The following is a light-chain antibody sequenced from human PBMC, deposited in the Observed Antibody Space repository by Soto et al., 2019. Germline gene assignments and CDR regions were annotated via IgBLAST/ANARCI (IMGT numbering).Light chain of an antibody. J-gene: IGKJ1*01. CDR3: QQSYSTPLP. CDR1: QSISSS. CDR2: AAS. V-gene: IGKV1-39*01. Sequence: DIQMTQSPSSLSASVGDRVTITCRASQSISSSLNWYQQKPGKVPNILIYAASILQSGVPSRFSGSGSGTDFTLTISSLQPEDFATYYCQQSYSTPLPFGQGTKVEI.